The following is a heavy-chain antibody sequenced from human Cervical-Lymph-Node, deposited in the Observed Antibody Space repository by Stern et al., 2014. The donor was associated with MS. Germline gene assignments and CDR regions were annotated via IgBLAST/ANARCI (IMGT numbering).Heavy chain of an antibody. V-gene: IGHV3-11*01. CDR3: ARGDNVGYGYGLDY. D-gene: IGHD2-2*03. CDR1: GFTLSDYY. Sequence: VQLVQSGGDLAKPGGSLRLSCAASGFTLSDYYMTWIRQAPGKGLEWISCISSSGYTISYADSVKGRFTISRDSAKNFLYLQLNSLRAEDTAVYYCARGDNVGYGYGLDYWGQGTLVTVSS. CDR2: ISSSGYTI. J-gene: IGHJ4*02.